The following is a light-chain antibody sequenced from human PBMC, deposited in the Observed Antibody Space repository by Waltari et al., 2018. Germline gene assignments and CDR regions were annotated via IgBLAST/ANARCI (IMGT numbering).Light chain of an antibody. J-gene: IGLJ3*02. CDR1: SSNIGDNY. CDR3: AAWDDTLSHWV. CDR2: SNT. Sequence: QSVLTQPPSASGTPGQRVTIPCSGSSSNIGDNYVYWYPHLPGTAPKLLIFSNTQRPSGVRDRFSGSKSGTSASLAISGLRSEDEGDDYCAAWDDTLSHWVFGGGTKLTVL. V-gene: IGLV1-47*01.